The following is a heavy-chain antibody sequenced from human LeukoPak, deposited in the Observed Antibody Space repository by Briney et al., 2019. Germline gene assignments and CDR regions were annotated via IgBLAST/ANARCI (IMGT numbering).Heavy chain of an antibody. V-gene: IGHV3-74*01. CDR3: ATIVVVPAAMNY. CDR2: ISSDGSST. D-gene: IGHD2-2*01. CDR1: GFTFSSYW. J-gene: IGHJ4*02. Sequence: PGGSLRLSCAASGFTFSSYWMHWVRQAPGKGLVWVSRISSDGSSTTYADSVKGRFTISRDNAKNTVYLQMNSLRAGDTAVYYCATIVVVPAAMNYWGQGTLVTVSS.